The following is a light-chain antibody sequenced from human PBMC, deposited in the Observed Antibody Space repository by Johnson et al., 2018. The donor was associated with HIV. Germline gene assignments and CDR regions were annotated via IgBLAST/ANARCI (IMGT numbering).Light chain of an antibody. J-gene: IGLJ1*01. CDR2: DNN. V-gene: IGLV1-51*01. Sequence: QPVLTQPPSVSAAPGQKVTISCSGSSSNIGNNYVSWYQQLPGTAPKLLIYDNNKRPSGIPDRFSGSKSGTSVTLGITGLQTGDEADYYCGTWVSRVSAPYGFGTGTTVTVL. CDR1: SSNIGNNY. CDR3: GTWVSRVSAPYG.